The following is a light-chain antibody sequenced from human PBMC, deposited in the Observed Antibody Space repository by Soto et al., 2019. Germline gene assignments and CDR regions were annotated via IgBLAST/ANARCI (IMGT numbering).Light chain of an antibody. Sequence: EIVLTQSPGTLSLSPGERATLSCRASQSVSSSYLAWYQQKPGQAPRLLIYGASSRATGIPDRFSGSGSGTGFTFTISRLEPEDLAVYYCQQYGSSPGTFGQGTKVEIK. CDR1: QSVSSSY. J-gene: IGKJ1*01. CDR2: GAS. CDR3: QQYGSSPGT. V-gene: IGKV3-20*01.